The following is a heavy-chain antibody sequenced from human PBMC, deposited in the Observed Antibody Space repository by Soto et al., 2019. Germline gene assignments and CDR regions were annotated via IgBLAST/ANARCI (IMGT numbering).Heavy chain of an antibody. D-gene: IGHD6-6*01. CDR1: GGTFSSYA. CDR2: IIPIFGTA. V-gene: IGHV1-69*01. J-gene: IGHJ4*02. Sequence: QVQLVQSGAEVKKPGSSVKVSCKASGGTFSSYAISWVRQAPGQGLEWMGGIIPIFGTANYAQKFQGRVTITADQSTSIAYLELSSLRSEDTAVYYCGSYLYSSSSAGFDYWCQGTLVTVSS. CDR3: GSYLYSSSSAGFDY.